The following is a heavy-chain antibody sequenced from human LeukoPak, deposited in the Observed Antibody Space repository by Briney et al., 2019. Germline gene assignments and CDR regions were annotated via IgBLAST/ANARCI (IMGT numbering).Heavy chain of an antibody. Sequence: GGSLRLSCAASGFTFSSYAMSWVRQAPGKGLEWVTAISGGGGTTYYADSVKGRFTISRDNSKNTLYLQMNSLRAEDTAVYYCAKDSGYGDYPYYFDYWGQGTLVTVSS. CDR1: GFTFSSYA. CDR3: AKDSGYGDYPYYFDY. CDR2: ISGGGGTT. J-gene: IGHJ4*02. D-gene: IGHD4-17*01. V-gene: IGHV3-23*01.